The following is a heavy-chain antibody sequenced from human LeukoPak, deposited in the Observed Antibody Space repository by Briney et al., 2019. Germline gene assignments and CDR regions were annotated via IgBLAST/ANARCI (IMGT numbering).Heavy chain of an antibody. Sequence: ASVKVSCKASGYTFTDYYMHWVRQAPGQGLELMGRIIPNNGDTNYAQKFQGRVTLTRDTSISTAYMELSRLTSDDTAVYYCARDGRVFDMDVWGQGTTVTVSS. V-gene: IGHV1-2*06. CDR2: IIPNNGDT. CDR1: GYTFTDYY. J-gene: IGHJ6*02. D-gene: IGHD3-16*02. CDR3: ARDGRVFDMDV.